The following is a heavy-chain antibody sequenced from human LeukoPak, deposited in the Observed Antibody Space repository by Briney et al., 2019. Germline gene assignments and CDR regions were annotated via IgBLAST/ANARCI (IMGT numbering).Heavy chain of an antibody. CDR2: IYTSGST. J-gene: IGHJ4*02. Sequence: SETLSLTCTVSGGSISSYYWSWIRQPAGKGLEWIGRIYTSGSTNYNPSLKSRVTMSVDTSKNQFSLKLSSVTAADTAVYYCARGRANYDYVWGSYRYRYFDYWGQGTLVTVSS. D-gene: IGHD3-16*02. CDR3: ARGRANYDYVWGSYRYRYFDY. V-gene: IGHV4-4*07. CDR1: GGSISSYY.